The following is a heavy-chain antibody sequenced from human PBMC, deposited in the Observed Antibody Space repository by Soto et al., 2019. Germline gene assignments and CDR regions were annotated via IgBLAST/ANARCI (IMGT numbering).Heavy chain of an antibody. CDR1: GGSISSGGYY. D-gene: IGHD3-10*01. J-gene: IGHJ4*02. CDR3: AKRTDYYGSGVTPSFDY. Sequence: SETLSLTCTVSGGSISSGGYYWSWIRQHPGKGLEWIGYIYYSGSTYYNPSLKSRVTISVDTSKNQFSLKLSSVTAADTAVYYCAKRTDYYGSGVTPSFDYWGQGTLVTVSS. CDR2: IYYSGST. V-gene: IGHV4-31*03.